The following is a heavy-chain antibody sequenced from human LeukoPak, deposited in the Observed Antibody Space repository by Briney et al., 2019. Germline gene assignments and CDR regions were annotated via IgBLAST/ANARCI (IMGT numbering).Heavy chain of an antibody. CDR1: GGSISSYY. CDR2: IYYIGST. J-gene: IGHJ4*02. Sequence: SETLSLTCTVSGGSISSYYWSWIRQPPGKGLEGIGYIYYIGSTNYNPSLKSRVTISVDTSKNQFPLKLSSVTAADTAVYYCARAIRRSGWYYPFWGQGTLVTVSS. D-gene: IGHD6-19*01. V-gene: IGHV4-59*01. CDR3: ARAIRRSGWYYPF.